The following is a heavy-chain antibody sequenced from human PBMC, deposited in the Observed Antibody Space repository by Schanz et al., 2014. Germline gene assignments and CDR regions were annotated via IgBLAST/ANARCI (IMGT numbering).Heavy chain of an antibody. CDR2: IYQSGKT. Sequence: QVQLQESGPGLVKPSGTLSLTCTVSGGSISSNNWWTWVRQPPGKGLEWIGEIYQSGKTTYDPSLKSRLPVSMEKSSNQFSLRLTSVPAADTAVYFCAGRPVRARSGGLDSWGQGTLVTVSS. CDR1: GGSISSNNW. D-gene: IGHD6-19*01. CDR3: AGRPVRARSGGLDS. V-gene: IGHV4-4*02. J-gene: IGHJ4*02.